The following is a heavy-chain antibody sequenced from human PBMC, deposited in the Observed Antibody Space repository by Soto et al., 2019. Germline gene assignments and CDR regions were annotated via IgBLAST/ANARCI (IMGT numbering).Heavy chain of an antibody. D-gene: IGHD2-21*01. CDR2: IYYNGGT. CDR3: ARVLRVASAIHNWFDP. Sequence: PSETLSLTCTVSGGSISTGDYYWSWIRQPPGKGLEWIGYIYYNGGTYSNSSFRGRVTISVDTSKNQFSLKLSSVTAADTAVYYCARVLRVASAIHNWFDPWGQGTLVTVSS. CDR1: GGSISTGDYY. J-gene: IGHJ5*01. V-gene: IGHV4-30-4*01.